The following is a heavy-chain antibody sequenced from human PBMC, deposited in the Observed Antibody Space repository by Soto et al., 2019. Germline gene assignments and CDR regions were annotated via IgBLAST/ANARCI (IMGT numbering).Heavy chain of an antibody. CDR1: GFTFGAYP. V-gene: IGHV3-49*03. D-gene: IGHD1-7*01. J-gene: IGHJ4*02. Sequence: GSLILSCSASGFTFGAYPVSWFRQAPGRGLQWVGFIRSKAYGATTEFAASVRGRFTISRDDSISIAYLQMNSLNSEDTAVYFCARAVILWELSAYHFDYWGQGTLVTVSS. CDR2: IRSKAYGATT. CDR3: ARAVILWELSAYHFDY.